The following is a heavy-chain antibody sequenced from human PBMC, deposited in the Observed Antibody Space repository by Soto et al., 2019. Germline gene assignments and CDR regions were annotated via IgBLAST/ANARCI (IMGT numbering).Heavy chain of an antibody. Sequence: QVHLKESGGGVVKTGGSLRLSCVASGFTFADYAMHWVRRIPGKGLERVAVISYSGDRQYYAESVKGRFTISRDNSKKPLYLQMFSLTSEDSAVFYCARPPAAMITDRYNWFDSLGPGTQLTVAS. CDR1: GFTFADYA. V-gene: IGHV3-30*01. CDR3: ARPPAAMITDRYNWFDS. CDR2: ISYSGDRQ. J-gene: IGHJ5*01. D-gene: IGHD3-16*01.